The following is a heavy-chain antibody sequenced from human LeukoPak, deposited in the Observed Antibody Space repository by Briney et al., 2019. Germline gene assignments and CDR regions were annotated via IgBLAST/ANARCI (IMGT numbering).Heavy chain of an antibody. J-gene: IGHJ5*02. V-gene: IGHV3-23*01. CDR2: ISGSGGST. CDR3: AKAVGSGVTPFDP. Sequence: GGSLRLSCAASGXTFRNYAMTWVRQAPGKGLEWVSAISGSGGSTYYADSVKGRFTISRDNSKNTLYLQMNSLRAEDTAVYYCAKAVGSGVTPFDPWGQGTLVTVSS. CDR1: GXTFRNYA. D-gene: IGHD3-10*01.